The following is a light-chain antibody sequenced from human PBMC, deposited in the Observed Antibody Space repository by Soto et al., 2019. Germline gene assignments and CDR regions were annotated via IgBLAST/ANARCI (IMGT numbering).Light chain of an antibody. J-gene: IGKJ4*01. CDR3: QQYGSSLLT. CDR1: QSVSSSY. V-gene: IGKV3-20*01. CDR2: GAS. Sequence: EIVLTQSPGTLSLSPGERATLSCRASQSVSSSYLAWYQQKPGQAPRLLIYGASSRATGIPDRFSGSGSGTDFTLTISRLEPEDFAVYYRQQYGSSLLTLGGGTKVDIK.